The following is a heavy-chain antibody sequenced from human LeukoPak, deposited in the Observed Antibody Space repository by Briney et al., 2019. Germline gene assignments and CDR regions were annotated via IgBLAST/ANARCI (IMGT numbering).Heavy chain of an antibody. D-gene: IGHD3-10*01. J-gene: IGHJ4*02. CDR1: GFTFSSFA. CDR3: AKWKYGSDFVYFDY. V-gene: IGHV3-23*01. CDR2: ISSNGATT. Sequence: GGSVRLSCAASGFTFSSFAMSWVRQVPGKGLEWVSGISSNGATTHHADSVKGRFTISRDNSKNTLYVQMNSLRAEDTAVYYCAKWKYGSDFVYFDYWGQGTMVTVSS.